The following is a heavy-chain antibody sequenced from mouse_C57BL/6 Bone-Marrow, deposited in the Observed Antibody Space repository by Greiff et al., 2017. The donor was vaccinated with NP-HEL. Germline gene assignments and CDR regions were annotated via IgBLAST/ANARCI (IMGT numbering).Heavy chain of an antibody. V-gene: IGHV8-8*01. Sequence: QVTLKESGPGILQPSQTLSLTCSFSGFSLSTFGMGVGWIRQPSGLGLEWLAHIWWGDDKYYNPALKSRLTISKDTSKNQVFLKIADVDTADTATYYGARRRVDRITTVVVSFDYWGQGTTLTVSS. CDR3: ARRRVDRITTVVVSFDY. CDR2: IWWGDDK. D-gene: IGHD1-1*01. J-gene: IGHJ2*01. CDR1: GFSLSTFGMG.